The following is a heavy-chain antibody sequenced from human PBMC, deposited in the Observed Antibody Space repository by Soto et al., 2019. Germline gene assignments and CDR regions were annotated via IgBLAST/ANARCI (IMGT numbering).Heavy chain of an antibody. CDR2: IHHSGNT. J-gene: IGHJ4*02. Sequence: QVQLQESGPGLVKPSGTLSLTCTVSGASISSTSSGDWWSWVRQPPGKGLEWIGEIHHSGNTNYNPSRKSRVTRSVDKSKNQFSLRLSSVTAADTAVYYCAKMVGATLVDYWGQGTLVTVSS. V-gene: IGHV4-4*02. D-gene: IGHD1-26*01. CDR1: GASISSTSSGDW. CDR3: AKMVGATLVDY.